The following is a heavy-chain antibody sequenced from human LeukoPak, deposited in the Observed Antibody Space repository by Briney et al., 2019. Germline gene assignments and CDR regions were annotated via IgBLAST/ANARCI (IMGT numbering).Heavy chain of an antibody. CDR2: IYHSGST. CDR3: ARAEMATTSDAFDI. D-gene: IGHD5-12*01. V-gene: IGHV4-30-2*01. J-gene: IGHJ3*02. CDR1: GGSISSGGYS. Sequence: SQTLSLTCAVSGGSISSGGYSWSWIRQPPGKGLEWIGYIYHSGSTYCNPSLKSRVTISVDRSKNQFSLKLSSVTAADTAVYYCARAEMATTSDAFDIWGQGTMVTVSS.